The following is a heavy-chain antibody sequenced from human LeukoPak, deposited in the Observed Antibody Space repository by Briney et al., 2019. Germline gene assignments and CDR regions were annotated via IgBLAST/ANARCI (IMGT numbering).Heavy chain of an antibody. CDR1: GFTFSSYW. J-gene: IGHJ6*03. Sequence: GGSLRLSCAASGFTFSSYWMSWVRQAPGKGLEWVANIKQDGSEKYYVDSVKGRFTISRDNAKNSLYPQMNSLRAEDTAVYYCAREPGGYDSGYYYMDVWGKGTTVTVSS. CDR2: IKQDGSEK. V-gene: IGHV3-7*01. D-gene: IGHD5-12*01. CDR3: AREPGGYDSGYYYMDV.